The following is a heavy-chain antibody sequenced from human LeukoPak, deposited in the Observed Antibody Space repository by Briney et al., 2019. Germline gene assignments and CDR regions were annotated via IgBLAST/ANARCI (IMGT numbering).Heavy chain of an antibody. J-gene: IGHJ5*02. Sequence: GGSLRLSCAASGFTFSSYAMSWVRQAPGKGPEWVSAISGSGGSTYYADSVKGRFTISRDNSKNTLYLQMNSLRAEDTAVYYCAKIPYIVVVPAADNWFDPWGQGTLVTVSS. CDR3: AKIPYIVVVPAADNWFDP. V-gene: IGHV3-23*01. CDR2: ISGSGGST. D-gene: IGHD2-2*01. CDR1: GFTFSSYA.